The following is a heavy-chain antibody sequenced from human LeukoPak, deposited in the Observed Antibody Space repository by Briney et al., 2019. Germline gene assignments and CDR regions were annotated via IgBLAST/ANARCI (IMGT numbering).Heavy chain of an antibody. V-gene: IGHV4-4*02. CDR2: IDHSGST. J-gene: IGHJ4*02. CDR1: GGSIINSNW. D-gene: IGHD3-22*01. CDR3: ARRKIVVVLFDY. Sequence: SETLSLTCAVSGGSIINSNWWSWVRQPPGKGLEWIGEIDHSGSTSYSPSLKSRVTISVDTSKNQFSLKLSSVTAADTAVYYCARRKIVVVLFDYWGQGTLVTVSS.